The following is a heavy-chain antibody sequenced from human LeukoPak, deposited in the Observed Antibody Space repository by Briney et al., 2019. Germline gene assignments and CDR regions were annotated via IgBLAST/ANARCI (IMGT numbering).Heavy chain of an antibody. D-gene: IGHD2-2*02. Sequence: SETLSLTCAVYGGSFSGYYWSWIRQPPGKGLEWIGEINHSGSTNYNPSLKSRVTISVATSKNQFSLKLSSVTAADTAVYYCARGDIVVVPAAITIYFDYWGQGTLVTVSS. CDR1: GGSFSGYY. CDR3: ARGDIVVVPAAITIYFDY. CDR2: INHSGST. J-gene: IGHJ4*02. V-gene: IGHV4-34*01.